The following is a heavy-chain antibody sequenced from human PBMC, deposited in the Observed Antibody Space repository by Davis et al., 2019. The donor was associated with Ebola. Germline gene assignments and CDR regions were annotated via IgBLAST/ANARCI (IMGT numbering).Heavy chain of an antibody. V-gene: IGHV4-39*01. Sequence: PSETLSLTCTVSGGSISSGNYYWGWIRQPPGKGLEWIGIIYYRGTTYYNPSLKSRVTISVDTSKKQFSLRLSSVTAADTAVYYCARAGKRWLIVSPIYYFDSWGHGTLVTVSS. CDR2: IYYRGTT. CDR1: GGSISSGNYY. J-gene: IGHJ4*01. CDR3: ARAGKRWLIVSPIYYFDS. D-gene: IGHD3-22*01.